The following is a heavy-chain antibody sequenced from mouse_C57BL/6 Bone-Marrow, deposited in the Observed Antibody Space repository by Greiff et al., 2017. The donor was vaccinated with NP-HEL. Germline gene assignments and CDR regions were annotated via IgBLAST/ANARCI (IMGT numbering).Heavy chain of an antibody. CDR1: GFSLTSYG. D-gene: IGHD2-5*01. J-gene: IGHJ1*03. V-gene: IGHV2-5*01. CDR3: AKEGNYSNYDWYFDV. CDR2: IWRGGST. Sequence: QVQLKQSGPGLVQPSQSLSITCTVSGFSLTSYGVHWVRQSPGKGLEWLGVIWRGGSTDYNAAFMSRLSITKDNSKSQVFFKMNSLQADDTAIYYCAKEGNYSNYDWYFDVWGTGTTVTVSS.